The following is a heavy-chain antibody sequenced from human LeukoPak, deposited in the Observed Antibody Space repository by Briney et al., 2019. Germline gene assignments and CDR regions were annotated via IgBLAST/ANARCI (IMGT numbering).Heavy chain of an antibody. CDR1: GGTFSSYA. CDR3: ARGEMAAGQFDY. D-gene: IGHD6-13*01. V-gene: IGHV1-69*05. CDR2: IIPIFGTA. J-gene: IGHJ4*02. Sequence: ASVKVSCKASGGTFSSYAISWVRQAPGQGLEWMGRIIPIFGTANYAQKFQGRVTITTHESTSTPYMELSSLRAVDTAVYYCARGEMAAGQFDYWGQGTLVTVSS.